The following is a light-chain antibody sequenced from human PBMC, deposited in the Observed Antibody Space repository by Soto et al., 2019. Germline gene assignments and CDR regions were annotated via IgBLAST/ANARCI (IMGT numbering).Light chain of an antibody. V-gene: IGKV3-11*01. Sequence: EIVLTQSPATLSLSPGERATLSCRASQSVSNFLAWYQQKPGQAPRLLIYDASNRATGIPARFSGSGSGTDFTITISSLEPEDFAIYYCQQRNNWPTFGQGTKLEIK. CDR2: DAS. CDR3: QQRNNWPT. J-gene: IGKJ2*01. CDR1: QSVSNF.